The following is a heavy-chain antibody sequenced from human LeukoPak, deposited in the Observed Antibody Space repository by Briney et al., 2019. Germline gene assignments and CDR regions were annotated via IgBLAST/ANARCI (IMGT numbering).Heavy chain of an antibody. CDR2: IYHSGST. V-gene: IGHV4-38-2*01. CDR3: ARPVDTAMGPFDY. D-gene: IGHD5-18*01. J-gene: IGHJ4*02. CDR1: GYSISSGYY. Sequence: SETLSLTCAVSGYSISSGYYWGWIRQPPGKGLEWIGSIYHSGSTYYNPSLKSRVTISVDTSKNQFSLKLSSVTAADTAVYYCARPVDTAMGPFDYWGQGTLVTVSS.